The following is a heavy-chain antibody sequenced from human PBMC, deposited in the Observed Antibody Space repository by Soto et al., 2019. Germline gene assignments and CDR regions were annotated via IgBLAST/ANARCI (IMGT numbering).Heavy chain of an antibody. Sequence: SETLSLPCTVSGGSISSYYWSWIRQPPGKGLEWIGYIYYSGSTNYNPSLKSRVTISVDTSKNQFSLKLSSVTAADTAVYYCARGNGDYGYWGQGTLVTVSS. CDR2: IYYSGST. D-gene: IGHD4-17*01. CDR1: GGSISSYY. CDR3: ARGNGDYGY. V-gene: IGHV4-59*01. J-gene: IGHJ4*02.